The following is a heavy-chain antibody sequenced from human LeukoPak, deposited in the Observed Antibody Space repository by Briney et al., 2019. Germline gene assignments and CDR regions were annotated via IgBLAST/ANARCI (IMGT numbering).Heavy chain of an antibody. Sequence: GGSLRLSCAASGFMFRGYGMHWVRQAPGKGLEWVAFIRYDGNDKQYADSVKGRFTISRDNAQNSLYLQMNSLRVEDTAIYYCARDPYNGAYSEGYYYYYMDVWGKGTTVTVSS. J-gene: IGHJ6*03. V-gene: IGHV3-30*02. CDR2: IRYDGNDK. D-gene: IGHD1-1*01. CDR1: GFMFRGYG. CDR3: ARDPYNGAYSEGYYYYYMDV.